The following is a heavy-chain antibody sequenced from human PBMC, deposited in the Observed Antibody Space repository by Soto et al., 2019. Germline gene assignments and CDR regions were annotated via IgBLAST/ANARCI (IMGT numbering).Heavy chain of an antibody. D-gene: IGHD3-22*01. J-gene: IGHJ5*02. CDR2: ISSSSSYI. CDR1: GFTFSSYS. CDR3: ARALYYYDSSGYYSP. Sequence: GGSLRLSCAASGFTFSSYSMNWVRQAPGKGLEWVSSISSSSSYIYYTDSVKGRFTISRDNAKNSLYLQMNSLRAEDTAVYYCARALYYYDSSGYYSPWGQGTLVTVSS. V-gene: IGHV3-21*01.